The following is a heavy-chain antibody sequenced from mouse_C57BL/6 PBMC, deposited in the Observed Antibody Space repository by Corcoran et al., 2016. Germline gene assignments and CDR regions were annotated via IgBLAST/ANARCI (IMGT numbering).Heavy chain of an antibody. J-gene: IGHJ2*01. CDR2: IYPGDGDT. D-gene: IGHD2-3*01. V-gene: IGHV1-80*01. CDR1: GYAFSSYW. CDR3: ARSEDGYYVDY. Sequence: QVQLQQSGAELVKPGASVKISCKASGYAFSSYWMNWVKQRPGKGLEWIGQIYPGDGDTNYNGKFKGKATLTADKSSSTAYMQLSSLTSEDSAVYFCARSEDGYYVDYWGQGTTLTVSS.